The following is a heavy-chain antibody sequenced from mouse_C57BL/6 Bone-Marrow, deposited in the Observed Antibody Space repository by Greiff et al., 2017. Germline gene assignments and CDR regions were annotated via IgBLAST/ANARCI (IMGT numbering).Heavy chain of an antibody. CDR1: GYTFTSYW. CDR2: IHPNSGST. V-gene: IGHV1-64*01. J-gene: IGHJ4*01. CDR3: ARGGGSSPHYYAMDY. Sequence: VQLQQPGAELVKPGASVKLSCKASGYTFTSYWMHWVKQRPGQGLEWIGMIHPNSGSTNYNEKFKSKATLTVDKSSSTAYMQLSSLTSEDSAVYYCARGGGSSPHYYAMDYWGQGTSVTVSS. D-gene: IGHD1-1*01.